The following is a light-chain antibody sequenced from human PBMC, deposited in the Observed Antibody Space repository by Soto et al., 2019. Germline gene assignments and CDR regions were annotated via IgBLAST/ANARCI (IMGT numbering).Light chain of an antibody. CDR1: QSVLYISNNKNY. V-gene: IGKV4-1*01. J-gene: IGKJ1*01. CDR2: WAS. CDR3: QQYYSTRRA. Sequence: DIVMTQSPDSLAVSLGERATINCKSSQSVLYISNNKNYLAWYQQKPGQPPKLLIYWASTRESGVPDRFSGSGSGTDFTLTISSLQAEDVAVYYCQQYYSTRRAFGHGTKVEIK.